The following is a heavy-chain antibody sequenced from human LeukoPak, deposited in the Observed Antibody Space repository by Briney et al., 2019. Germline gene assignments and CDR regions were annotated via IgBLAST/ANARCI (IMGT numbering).Heavy chain of an antibody. J-gene: IGHJ4*02. D-gene: IGHD2-2*01. V-gene: IGHV4-34*01. Sequence: PSETLSLTCAVYGGSFSGYYWSWIRQPPGKGLEWIGEINHSGSTNYNPSLKSRVTISVDTSKNQFSLKLSSVTAADTAVYYCARGYCNSTSCYDFDYWGQGTLVTVSS. CDR1: GGSFSGYY. CDR2: INHSGST. CDR3: ARGYCNSTSCYDFDY.